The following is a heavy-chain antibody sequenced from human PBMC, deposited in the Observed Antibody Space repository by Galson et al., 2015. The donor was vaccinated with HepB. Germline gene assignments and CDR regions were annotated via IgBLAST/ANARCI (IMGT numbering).Heavy chain of an antibody. D-gene: IGHD6-13*01. Sequence: SLRLSCAASGFTFSIYAMNWVRQAPGKGLEWVSGISGSSGSTYYADSVKGRFTISRDNSKNTLYLQMNSLRAEDTAVYYCAKVRNSWTGAFDIWGQGTMVTVSS. CDR3: AKVRNSWTGAFDI. CDR1: GFTFSIYA. J-gene: IGHJ3*02. V-gene: IGHV3-23*01. CDR2: ISGSSGST.